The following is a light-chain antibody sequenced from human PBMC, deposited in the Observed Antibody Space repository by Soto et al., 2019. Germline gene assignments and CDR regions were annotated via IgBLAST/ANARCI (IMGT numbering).Light chain of an antibody. CDR2: DVS. CDR1: QSISDT. Sequence: EIVMTQSPATLSVSPGGRATLSCRASQSISDTLAWYQQKPGQAPRLLFYDVSNRATGIPARFSGSGSGTDFTLTISSLQPEDFAVYHCQQRSNWPRTFGQGTKVDIK. V-gene: IGKV3-11*01. J-gene: IGKJ1*01. CDR3: QQRSNWPRT.